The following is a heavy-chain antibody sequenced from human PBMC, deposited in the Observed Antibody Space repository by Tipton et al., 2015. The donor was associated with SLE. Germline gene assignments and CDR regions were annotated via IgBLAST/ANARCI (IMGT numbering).Heavy chain of an antibody. D-gene: IGHD5/OR15-5a*01. CDR3: AGVSRDAFEI. CDR2: INHSGST. J-gene: IGHJ3*02. Sequence: LRLSCSVSGGSISSTSYYWSWIRQPPGKGLEWIGEINHSGSTNYNPSLKSRVTISVDTSKNQFSLKLSSVTAADTAVYYCAGVSRDAFEIWGQGTMVTVSS. CDR1: GGSISSTSYY. V-gene: IGHV4-39*07.